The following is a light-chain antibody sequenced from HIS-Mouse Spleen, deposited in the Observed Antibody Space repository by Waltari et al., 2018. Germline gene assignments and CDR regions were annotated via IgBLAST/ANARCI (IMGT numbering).Light chain of an antibody. CDR3: CSYAGSYTGV. CDR1: SSYVCGYNY. J-gene: IGLJ1*01. Sequence: QSALTQPRSVSGSPGQSVTISCTGPSSYVCGYNYVHWYQQHPGKAPKLMIYDVSKRPSGVPDRFSGSKSGNTASLTISGLQAEDEADYYCCSYAGSYTGVFGTGTKVTVL. CDR2: DVS. V-gene: IGLV2-11*01.